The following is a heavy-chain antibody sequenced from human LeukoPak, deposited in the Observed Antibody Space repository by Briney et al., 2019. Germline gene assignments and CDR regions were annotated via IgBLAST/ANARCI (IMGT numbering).Heavy chain of an antibody. CDR1: GYIFTSYY. CDR3: ARGPRYNWNYEFDY. J-gene: IGHJ4*02. CDR2: INPSGGST. D-gene: IGHD1-7*01. Sequence: GASVKVSCKASGYIFTSYYMHWVRQAPGQGLEWMGIINPSGGSTTYAQKFQGRVTLTRDTSTSTAYMELRSLRSDDTAVYYCARGPRYNWNYEFDYWGQGTLVTVSS. V-gene: IGHV1-46*01.